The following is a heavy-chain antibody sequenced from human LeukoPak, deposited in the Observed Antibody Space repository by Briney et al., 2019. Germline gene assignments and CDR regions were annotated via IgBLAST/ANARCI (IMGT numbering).Heavy chain of an antibody. V-gene: IGHV3-23*01. J-gene: IGHJ4*02. CDR3: VKDFGRNLGGPGY. CDR2: INGRGDDS. CDR1: DFTFA. Sequence: GGSLRLSCVVSDFTFAVSWVRQAPGKGLEWISTINGRGDDSFLADSVKGRFAISRDNSKSTPYLQMNSLRVEDTAVYYCVKDFGRNLGGPGYWGRGTLVTVSS. D-gene: IGHD3-10*01.